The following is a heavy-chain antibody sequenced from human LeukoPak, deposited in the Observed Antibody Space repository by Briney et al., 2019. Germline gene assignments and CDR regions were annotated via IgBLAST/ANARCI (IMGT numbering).Heavy chain of an antibody. J-gene: IGHJ4*02. CDR1: GLTFSSYG. V-gene: IGHV3-21*01. CDR3: ARGRSGSYSE. CDR2: ISSSSSYI. Sequence: GGSLRLSCAASGLTFSSYGMHWVRQAPGKGLEWVSSISSSSSYIYYADSVKSRFTISRDNAKNPLYLQMKSLRAEDTAVYYCARGRSGSYSEWGQGTLVTVSS. D-gene: IGHD1-26*01.